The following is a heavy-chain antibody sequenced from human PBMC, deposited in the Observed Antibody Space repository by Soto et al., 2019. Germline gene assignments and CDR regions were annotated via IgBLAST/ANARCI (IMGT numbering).Heavy chain of an antibody. CDR2: INHGGST. V-gene: IGHV4-34*01. CDR3: AIDSYCFTTNCYAPDAFDI. Sequence: SETLCLPCPVYPEAFSGVDWSLIPQTPRKVLQWIVHINHGGSTNYNPSLKSRVNISVDTSKNQFALKLSSVTAADTAVYYCAIDSYCFTTNCYAPDAFDIWGQGTMVTVSS. D-gene: IGHD2-2*01. CDR1: PEAFSGVD. J-gene: IGHJ3*02.